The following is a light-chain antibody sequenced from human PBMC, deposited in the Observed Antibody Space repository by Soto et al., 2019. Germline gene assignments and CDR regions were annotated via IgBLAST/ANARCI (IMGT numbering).Light chain of an antibody. CDR2: ETS. CDR1: QSVNSNY. J-gene: IGKJ1*01. Sequence: VVRKSAGKLNWVDREGAPLSYRASQSVNSNYLAWYQQKPGQAPRLLMYETSTRATGIPDRFSGSGSGTDFTLTISRLEPQAFAVYCCQQFGTPPLSTFGQGTKVDIK. CDR3: QQFGTPPLST. V-gene: IGKV3-20*01.